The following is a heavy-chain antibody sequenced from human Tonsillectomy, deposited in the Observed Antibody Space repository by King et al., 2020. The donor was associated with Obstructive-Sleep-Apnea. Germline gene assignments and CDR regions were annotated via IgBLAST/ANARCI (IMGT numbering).Heavy chain of an antibody. J-gene: IGHJ2*01. CDR1: GGSISSYY. D-gene: IGHD6-19*01. Sequence: VQLQESGPGLVKPSETLSLTCIVSGGSISSYYWSWIRQPPGKGPECIGYIYYSGSTNYNPSLKSRVTISEDTSKNQFSLKLSSVTAADTAVYYCARLSAVAGYWYFDLWGRGTLVTVSS. CDR2: IYYSGST. CDR3: ARLSAVAGYWYFDL. V-gene: IGHV4-59*08.